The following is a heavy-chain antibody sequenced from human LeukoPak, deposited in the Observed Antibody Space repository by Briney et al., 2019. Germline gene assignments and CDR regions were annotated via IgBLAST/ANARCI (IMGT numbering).Heavy chain of an antibody. CDR3: AHYGDYRFTYYFDY. D-gene: IGHD4-17*01. CDR1: GFSLTTTGVG. Sequence: SGPTLVNPTQTLTLTCSFSGFSLTTTGVGVGWIRKTPGKAPEWLAPIYWNNDNRYSPSLRSRLTIFKDTSKNLVVLIMANMNPADTATYHCAHYGDYRFTYYFDYWGQGIPVTVSS. V-gene: IGHV2-5*01. J-gene: IGHJ4*02. CDR2: IYWNNDN.